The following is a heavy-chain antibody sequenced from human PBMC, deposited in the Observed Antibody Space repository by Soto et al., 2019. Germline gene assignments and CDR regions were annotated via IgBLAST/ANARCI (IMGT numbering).Heavy chain of an antibody. J-gene: IGHJ5*02. D-gene: IGHD6-19*01. CDR2: IYYSGST. V-gene: IGHV4-59*01. CDR1: GGSISSYY. CDR3: ARDRVGSSGSWFDP. Sequence: SETLSLTCTVSGGSISSYYWSWIRQPPGKGLEWIGYIYYSGSTNYNPSLKSRVTISVDTSKNQFSLKLSSVTAADTAVYYCARDRVGSSGSWFDPWGQGTLVTVSS.